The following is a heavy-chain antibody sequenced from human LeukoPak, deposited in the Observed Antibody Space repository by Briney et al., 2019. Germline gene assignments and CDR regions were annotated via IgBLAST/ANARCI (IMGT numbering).Heavy chain of an antibody. CDR1: GFTFSSYS. J-gene: IGHJ5*02. CDR3: APGENWFDP. V-gene: IGHV3-21*01. CDR2: ISSSSSNI. Sequence: GGSLRLSCAASGFTFSSYSMNWVRQAPGKGLEWVSSISSSSSNIYYAESVKDRFTISRDNAKNSLYLQMNSLRAEDTAVYYCAPGENWFDPWGEGTLVTVSS. D-gene: IGHD3-16*01.